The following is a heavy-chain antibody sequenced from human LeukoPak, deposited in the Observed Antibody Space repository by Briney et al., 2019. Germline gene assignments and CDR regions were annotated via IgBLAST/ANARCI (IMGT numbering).Heavy chain of an antibody. D-gene: IGHD3-10*01. V-gene: IGHV4-59*08. Sequence: PSETLSLTCTVSGGSISYYYWSWIRQPPGKGLQWIGYVYYSGSTNYNPSLKSRVTISVDTSKNQFSLKLSSVTAADTAVYYCARHRRDYYGSGRMYYFDYWGQGTLVTVSS. CDR2: VYYSGST. CDR3: ARHRRDYYGSGRMYYFDY. J-gene: IGHJ4*02. CDR1: GGSISYYY.